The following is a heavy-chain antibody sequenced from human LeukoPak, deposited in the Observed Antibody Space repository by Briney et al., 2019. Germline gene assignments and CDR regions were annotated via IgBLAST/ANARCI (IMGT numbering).Heavy chain of an antibody. J-gene: IGHJ3*01. V-gene: IGHV3-30-3*01. CDR1: GFTFSNYA. Sequence: GGSLCPSCAASGFTFSNYAMHWARQAPGKGLEWVAVISYDGSNKYYADSVKGRFTISRDNSKNTLYLQMNSLRAEDTAVYYCARDLFDSSESAFVLWAQEPSVTVSS. CDR2: ISYDGSNK. CDR3: ARDLFDSSESAFVL. D-gene: IGHD3-22*01.